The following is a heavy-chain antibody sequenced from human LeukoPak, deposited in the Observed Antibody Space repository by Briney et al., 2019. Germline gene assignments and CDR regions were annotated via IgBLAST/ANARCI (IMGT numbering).Heavy chain of an antibody. V-gene: IGHV1-2*02. CDR3: ARDFLYCSSTSCLRGYSYGYWFDY. J-gene: IGHJ4*02. CDR2: INPNSGGT. Sequence: ASVKVSCKASGYTFTGYYMHWVRQAPGQGLEWMGWINPNSGGTNYAQKFQGRVTMTRDTSISTAYMELSGLRSDDTAVYYCARDFLYCSSTSCLRGYSYGYWFDYWGQGTLVTVSS. D-gene: IGHD2-2*01. CDR1: GYTFTGYY.